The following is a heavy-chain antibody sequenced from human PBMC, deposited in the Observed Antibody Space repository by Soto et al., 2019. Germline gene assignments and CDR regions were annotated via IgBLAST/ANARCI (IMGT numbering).Heavy chain of an antibody. Sequence: PGGSLRLSCAASGFTFSTYSMNWVRQAPGKGLEWVSYISSSGSSIYYADSVKGRFTISRDNAKNSLYLQMNSLRDEDTAVYYCARPCAPGGSYPNWFDPWGQGTLVTASS. CDR3: ARPCAPGGSYPNWFDP. D-gene: IGHD1-26*01. CDR2: ISSSGSSI. J-gene: IGHJ5*02. CDR1: GFTFSTYS. V-gene: IGHV3-48*02.